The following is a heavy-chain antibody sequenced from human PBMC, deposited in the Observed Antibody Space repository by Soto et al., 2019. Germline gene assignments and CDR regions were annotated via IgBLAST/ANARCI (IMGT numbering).Heavy chain of an antibody. CDR3: ASDREMATKIYYYYYGMDV. V-gene: IGHV1-69*13. Sequence: ASVKVSCKASGGTFSSYAISWVRQAPGQGLEWMGGIIPIFGTANYAQKFQGRVTITADESTSTAYMELSSLRSEDTAVYYCASDREMATKIYYYYYGMDVWGQGTTVTVAS. CDR1: GGTFSSYA. J-gene: IGHJ6*02. D-gene: IGHD5-12*01. CDR2: IIPIFGTA.